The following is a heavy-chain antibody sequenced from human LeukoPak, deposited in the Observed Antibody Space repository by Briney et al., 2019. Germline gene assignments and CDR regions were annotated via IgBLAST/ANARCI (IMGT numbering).Heavy chain of an antibody. CDR3: ATYSRSLFRHFDY. J-gene: IGHJ4*02. CDR2: ISDSGGTT. CDR1: GFTFSTYA. V-gene: IGHV3-23*01. Sequence: GGSLRLSCAASGFTFSTYAMSWVRQAPGKGLEWVSTISDSGGTTYYADSVKGRFTISRDNSKNTLYLQVDSLRPEDTAIYYCATYSRSLFRHFDYWGQGTLSPSPQ. D-gene: IGHD6-6*01.